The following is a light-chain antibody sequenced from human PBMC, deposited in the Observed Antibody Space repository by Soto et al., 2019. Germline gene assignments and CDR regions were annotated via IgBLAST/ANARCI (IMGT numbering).Light chain of an antibody. J-gene: IGKJ5*01. CDR3: QQHGSSPLIS. Sequence: VLTQSPGTLSLSPAESATLSCRAVKPVSINYLTWYQQKPGKAPKLLIFGASKRATGIPDRFSGSGSGTDFTLTISGLEPEDFAVYYCQQHGSSPLISFGQGTRLEIK. CDR1: KPVSINY. CDR2: GAS. V-gene: IGKV3-20*01.